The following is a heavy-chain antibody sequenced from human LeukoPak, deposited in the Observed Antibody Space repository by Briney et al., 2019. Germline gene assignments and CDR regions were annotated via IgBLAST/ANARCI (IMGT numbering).Heavy chain of an antibody. Sequence: PGGSLRLSCAASGFTFSSYAMHWVRQAPGKGLEWVAVISYDGSNKYYADSVKGRFTISRDNSKNTLYLQMNSLRAEDTAVYYCARFRLRTVTTAFDYWGQGTLVTVSS. CDR1: GFTFSSYA. CDR3: ARFRLRTVTTAFDY. D-gene: IGHD4-17*01. CDR2: ISYDGSNK. J-gene: IGHJ4*02. V-gene: IGHV3-30*14.